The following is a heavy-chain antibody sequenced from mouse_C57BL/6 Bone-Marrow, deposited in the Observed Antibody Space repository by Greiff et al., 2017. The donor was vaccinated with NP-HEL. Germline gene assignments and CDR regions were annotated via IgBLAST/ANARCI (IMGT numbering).Heavy chain of an antibody. D-gene: IGHD2-2*01. J-gene: IGHJ4*01. CDR1: GYTFTSYW. V-gene: IGHV1-55*01. CDR2: IYPGSGST. CDR3: ARWNYGYDNAMDY. Sequence: QVQLQQPGAELVKPGASVKMSCKASGYTFTSYWITWVKQRPGQGLEWIGDIYPGSGSTNYNEKFKSKATLTVDTSSSTAYMQLSSLTSEYSAVYYCARWNYGYDNAMDYWGQGTSVTVSS.